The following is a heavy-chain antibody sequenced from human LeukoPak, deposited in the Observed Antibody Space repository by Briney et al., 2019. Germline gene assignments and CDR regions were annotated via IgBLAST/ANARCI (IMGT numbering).Heavy chain of an antibody. Sequence: SHTLSLTCTVSGCSISSANYYWSWIRQPAGEGLEWIGRIYTTGSTNYNPSLKSRVTISIDTSMNQFSLRLSSVTAADTAVYYCARQGYSSSDLDYWGQGILVTVSS. D-gene: IGHD5-12*01. CDR2: IYTTGST. CDR1: GCSISSANYY. CDR3: ARQGYSSSDLDY. J-gene: IGHJ4*02. V-gene: IGHV4-61*02.